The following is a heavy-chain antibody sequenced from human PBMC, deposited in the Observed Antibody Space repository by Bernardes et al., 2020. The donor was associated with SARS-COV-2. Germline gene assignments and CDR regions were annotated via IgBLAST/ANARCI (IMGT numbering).Heavy chain of an antibody. CDR1: GFTFSSYG. J-gene: IGHJ6*02. D-gene: IGHD3-22*01. Sequence: GGSLRLSCAVSGFTFSSYGMHWVRQAPGKGLEWVAVIWYDGSNKYYADSVKGRFTISRDNSKNTLYLQMNSLRAEDTAVYYCARDSYYYDSSGYYYRYYYYYGMGVWGQGTTVTVSS. CDR2: IWYDGSNK. V-gene: IGHV3-33*01. CDR3: ARDSYYYDSSGYYYRYYYYYGMGV.